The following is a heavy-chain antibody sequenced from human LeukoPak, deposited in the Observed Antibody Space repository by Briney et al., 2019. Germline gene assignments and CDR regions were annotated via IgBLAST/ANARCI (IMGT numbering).Heavy chain of an antibody. CDR3: ARSPAYCSGSTCYGHNWFDP. CDR1: GDTFTSHY. V-gene: IGHV1-46*01. D-gene: IGHD2-15*01. CDR2: SNPRGGST. Sequence: ASVKVSCKASGDTFTSHYIHWVRQAPGQGLGWMGISNPRGGSTSHAQKFQGRVTMTTDTSTSTAYMELSSLRSEDTAVYYCARSPAYCSGSTCYGHNWFDPWGQGTLVTVSS. J-gene: IGHJ5*02.